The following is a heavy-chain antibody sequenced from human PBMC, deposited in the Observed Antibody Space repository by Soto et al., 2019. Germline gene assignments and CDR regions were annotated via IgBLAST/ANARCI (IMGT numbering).Heavy chain of an antibody. V-gene: IGHV3-9*01. D-gene: IGHD1-1*01. CDR1: GFTFDDYA. Sequence: GGSLRLSCAASGFTFDDYAMHWVRQAPGKGLEWVSGISWNSGSIGYADSVKGRFTISRDNAKNSLYLQMNSLRAEDTALYYCAKDHFWRGTTRGGLCWFDPWGQGTLVTVSS. CDR2: ISWNSGSI. CDR3: AKDHFWRGTTRGGLCWFDP. J-gene: IGHJ5*02.